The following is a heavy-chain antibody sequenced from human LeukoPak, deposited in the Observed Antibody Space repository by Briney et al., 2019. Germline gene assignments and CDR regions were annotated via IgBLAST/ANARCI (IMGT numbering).Heavy chain of an antibody. CDR2: ISYDGSNK. D-gene: IGHD1-26*01. J-gene: IGHJ4*02. CDR3: AAGLKELGY. V-gene: IGHV3-30*03. CDR1: GFTFSSYG. Sequence: PGRSLRLSCAASGFTFSSYGMHWVRQAPGKGPEWVAVISYDGSNKYYADSVKGRFTISRDNSKNTLYLQMNSLRAEDTAVYYCAAGLKELGYWGQGTLVTVSS.